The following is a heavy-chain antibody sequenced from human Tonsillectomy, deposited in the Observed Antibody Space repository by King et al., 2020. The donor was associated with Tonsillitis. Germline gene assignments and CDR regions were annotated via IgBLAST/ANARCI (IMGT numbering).Heavy chain of an antibody. CDR3: AREGPNLLAGNLLDY. D-gene: IGHD6-19*01. V-gene: IGHV3-30*04. Sequence: HVQLVESGGGVVQPGRSLRLSCAASGFTFNNYAVHWVRQAPGKGLEWVTFISFDGSNKYYADSVKGRFTISRDNSKNTLYLQMNSLRPEDTAVYFCAREGPNLLAGNLLDYWGQGTLVTVSA. CDR2: ISFDGSNK. CDR1: GFTFNNYA. J-gene: IGHJ4*02.